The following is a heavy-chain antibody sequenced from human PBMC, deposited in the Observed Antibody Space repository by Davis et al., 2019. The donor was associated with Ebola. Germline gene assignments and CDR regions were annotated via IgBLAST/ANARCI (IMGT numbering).Heavy chain of an antibody. CDR2: ISSSSSTI. J-gene: IGHJ6*04. CDR3: ARDLGYSSSSPVAIYYYYGMDV. V-gene: IGHV3-48*02. CDR1: GFTFSSYS. D-gene: IGHD6-13*01. Sequence: GESLKISCAASGFTFSSYSMNWVRQAPGKGLEWVSYISSSSSTIYYADSVKGRFTISRDNAKNSLYLQMNSLRDEDTAVYYCARDLGYSSSSPVAIYYYYGMDVWGKGTTVTVSS.